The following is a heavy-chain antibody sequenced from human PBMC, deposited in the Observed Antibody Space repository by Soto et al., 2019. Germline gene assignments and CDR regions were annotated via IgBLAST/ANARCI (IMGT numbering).Heavy chain of an antibody. CDR3: ARDIGIAAAGISWFDP. V-gene: IGHV1-69*04. D-gene: IGHD6-13*01. Sequence: SVKASCKASGGTFSSYTISWVRQAPGQGLEWMGRIIPILGIANYAQKFQGRVTITADKSTSTAYMELSSLRSEDTAVYYCARDIGIAAAGISWFDPWGQGTLVTVSS. J-gene: IGHJ5*02. CDR1: GGTFSSYT. CDR2: IIPILGIA.